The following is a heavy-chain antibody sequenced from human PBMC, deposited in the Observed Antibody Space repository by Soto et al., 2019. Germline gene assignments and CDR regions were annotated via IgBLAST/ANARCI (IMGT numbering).Heavy chain of an antibody. V-gene: IGHV3-15*01. CDR2: IKIKSDGGTT. J-gene: IGHJ3*02. CDR3: TTGPNLRPLAAFXI. Sequence: PGGSLRLSCAASGFTFSNAWMSWVRQAPGKGLEWVGRIKIKSDGGTTDYAAPVKGRFTMSRDDSKNMLYLQMNSLKTEDTAVYYCTTGPNLRPLAAFXIWGQGTVVTVSS. CDR1: GFTFSNAW.